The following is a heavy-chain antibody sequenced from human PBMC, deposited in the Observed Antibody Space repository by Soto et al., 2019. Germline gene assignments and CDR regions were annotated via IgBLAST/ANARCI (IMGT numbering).Heavy chain of an antibody. D-gene: IGHD6-13*01. CDR3: ARVIATAINWFDP. V-gene: IGHV4-4*02. CDR1: GGSISSSNW. Sequence: QVQLQESGPGLVKPSGTLSLTCAVSGGSISSSNWWRWVRQPPGKGLEWLGEIYHSGSTNYNPSLKSLVSISVDKSNNQFSLKLSSVTAADTAVYYCARVIATAINWFDPWGQGTLVTVSS. CDR2: IYHSGST. J-gene: IGHJ5*02.